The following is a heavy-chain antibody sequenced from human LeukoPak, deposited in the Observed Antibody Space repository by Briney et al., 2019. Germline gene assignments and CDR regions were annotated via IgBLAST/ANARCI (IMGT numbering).Heavy chain of an antibody. D-gene: IGHD1-26*01. CDR1: GFTFSNYD. J-gene: IGHJ4*02. V-gene: IGHV3-33*06. CDR2: IWYDGSNK. CDR3: AKRNSGNYFDD. Sequence: PGGSLRLPCAASGFTFSNYDMHWVRQAPGKGLEWVAVIWYDGSNKYYADSVKGRFTLSRDNSKNTLYLQMNSLRAEDTAVYYCAKRNSGNYFDDWGQGSLVTVSS.